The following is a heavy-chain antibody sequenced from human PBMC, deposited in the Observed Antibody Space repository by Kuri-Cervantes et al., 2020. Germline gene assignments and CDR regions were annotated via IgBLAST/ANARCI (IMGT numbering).Heavy chain of an antibody. J-gene: IGHJ5*02. CDR3: ARELGYCTGGVCP. CDR1: GFTFDDYA. CDR2: ISYDGSNK. Sequence: GESLKISCAASGFTFDDYAMHWVRQAPGKGLEWVAVISYDGSNKYYADSVKGRFTISRDNSKNTLYLQMNSLRAEDAAVYYCARELGYCTGGVCPWGQGTLVTVSS. V-gene: IGHV3-30*01. D-gene: IGHD2-8*02.